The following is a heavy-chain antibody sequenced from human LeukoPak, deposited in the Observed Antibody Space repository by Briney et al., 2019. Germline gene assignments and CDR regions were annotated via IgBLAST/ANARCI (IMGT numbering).Heavy chain of an antibody. CDR1: GFTFSSYA. Sequence: PGGSLRLSCAASGFTFSSYAKHWVRQAPGKGLEWVAVISYDGSNKYYADSVKGRFTISRDNSKNTLYLQMNSLRAEDTAVYYCARDRYGSSWYSDFDYWGQGTLVTVSS. CDR2: ISYDGSNK. V-gene: IGHV3-30*01. D-gene: IGHD6-13*01. J-gene: IGHJ4*02. CDR3: ARDRYGSSWYSDFDY.